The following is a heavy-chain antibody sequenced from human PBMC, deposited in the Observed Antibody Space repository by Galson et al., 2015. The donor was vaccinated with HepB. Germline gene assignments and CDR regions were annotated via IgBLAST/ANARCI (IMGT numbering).Heavy chain of an antibody. V-gene: IGHV3-30*03. D-gene: IGHD6-13*01. Sequence: SLRLSCAASGFTFSSYGMHWVRQAPGKGLEWVAVISYDGSNKYYADSVKGRFTISRDNAKNTLYLQMNSLRAEDTAVYYCAREPIAAAGDGAFDIWGQGTMVTVSS. J-gene: IGHJ3*02. CDR2: ISYDGSNK. CDR1: GFTFSSYG. CDR3: AREPIAAAGDGAFDI.